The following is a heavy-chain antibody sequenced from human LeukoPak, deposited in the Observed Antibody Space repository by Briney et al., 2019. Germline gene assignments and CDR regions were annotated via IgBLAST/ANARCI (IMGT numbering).Heavy chain of an antibody. Sequence: GGSLRLSCAASGFTFSSYGMHWVRQAPGKGLEWVAVIWYDGSNKYYVDSVKGRFTISRDNSKNTLYLQMNSLRAEDTAVYYCARDRRSYGSLDYWGQGTLVTVSS. J-gene: IGHJ4*02. D-gene: IGHD5-18*01. CDR2: IWYDGSNK. CDR1: GFTFSSYG. CDR3: ARDRRSYGSLDY. V-gene: IGHV3-33*01.